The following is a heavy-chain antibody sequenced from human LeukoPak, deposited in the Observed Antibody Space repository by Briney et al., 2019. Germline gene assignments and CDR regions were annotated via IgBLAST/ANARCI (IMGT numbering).Heavy chain of an antibody. J-gene: IGHJ3*02. V-gene: IGHV3-66*01. CDR3: ARVEWRVENYYDSSVGAFDI. D-gene: IGHD3-22*01. Sequence: GGSMRLSCAASGFTFSCYAMSWVRQAPGEGLEWVSVIYSGGSTYYADSVKGRFTISRDNSKNTLYLQMNSLRAEDTAVYYCARVEWRVENYYDSSVGAFDIWGQGTMATVSS. CDR2: IYSGGST. CDR1: GFTFSCYA.